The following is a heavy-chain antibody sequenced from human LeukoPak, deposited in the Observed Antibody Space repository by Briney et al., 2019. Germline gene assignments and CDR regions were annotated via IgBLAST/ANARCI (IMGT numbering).Heavy chain of an antibody. CDR1: GYTLTELS. D-gene: IGHD3-3*01. CDR3: ATSPSTYLEWLD. J-gene: IGHJ4*02. V-gene: IGHV1-24*01. CDR2: FDPEDGET. Sequence: VASVKVSCKVSGYTLTELSMHWVRRAPGKGLEWMGGFDPEDGETIYAQKFQGRVTMTEDTSTDTAYMELSSLRSEDTAVYYCATSPSTYLEWLDWGQGTLVTVSS.